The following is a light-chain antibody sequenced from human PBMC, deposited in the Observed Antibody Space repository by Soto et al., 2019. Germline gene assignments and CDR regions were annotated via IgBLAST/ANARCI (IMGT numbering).Light chain of an antibody. CDR2: DAS. J-gene: IGKJ5*01. CDR3: QQRNSWPIT. Sequence: EIVLTQSPATLSLSPGERATLSCRASQSISRNLAWYQQKPGQGPRLLIYDASNRATGIPARFSGSGSGTDFTLTVSSLEPEDFAVYYCQQRNSWPITFGQGTRLEIK. V-gene: IGKV3-11*01. CDR1: QSISRN.